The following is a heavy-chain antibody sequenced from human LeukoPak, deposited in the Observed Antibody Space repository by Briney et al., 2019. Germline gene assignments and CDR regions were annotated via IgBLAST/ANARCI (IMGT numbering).Heavy chain of an antibody. V-gene: IGHV3-53*01. D-gene: IGHD3-9*01. CDR3: ARESAHRFDTAAFDI. J-gene: IGHJ3*02. Sequence: GGSLRLSCAASGFTVSTDHMSWVRQAPGKGLEWVAVSYNNNISQYAESVKGRFTISRDNSKNTLDLQMNSLRAEDTAVYYCARESAHRFDTAAFDIWGQGTMVTVSS. CDR2: SYNNNIS. CDR1: GFTVSTDH.